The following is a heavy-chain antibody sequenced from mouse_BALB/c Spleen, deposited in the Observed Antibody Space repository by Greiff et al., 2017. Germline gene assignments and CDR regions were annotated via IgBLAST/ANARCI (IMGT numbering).Heavy chain of an antibody. J-gene: IGHJ4*01. Sequence: LVESGAELVRPGVSVKISCKGSGYTFTDYAMHWVKQSHAKSLEWIGVISTYYGDASYNQKFKGKATMTVDKSSSTAYMELARLTSEDSAIYYCARSGTARAKDYAMDYWGQGTSVTVSS. CDR1: GYTFTDYA. CDR2: ISTYYGDA. CDR3: ARSGTARAKDYAMDY. D-gene: IGHD3-2*01. V-gene: IGHV1S137*01.